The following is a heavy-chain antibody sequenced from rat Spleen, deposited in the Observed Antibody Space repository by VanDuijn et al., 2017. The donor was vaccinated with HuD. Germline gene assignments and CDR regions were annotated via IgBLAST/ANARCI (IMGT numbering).Heavy chain of an antibody. D-gene: IGHD3-4*01. CDR3: ARHLTTPFNY. CDR1: GFSLTSSG. V-gene: IGHV2-72*01. Sequence: QVQLKESGPGLMQTSETLSLTCTVSGFSLTSSGVGWVRQSLGKGLVWLGTVWASGTTYYNSAVQSRLSISRDTSKSQVVLERSRLQPEDTGTYYSARHLTTPFNYWGHGVMVTVSS. CDR2: VWASGTT. J-gene: IGHJ2*01.